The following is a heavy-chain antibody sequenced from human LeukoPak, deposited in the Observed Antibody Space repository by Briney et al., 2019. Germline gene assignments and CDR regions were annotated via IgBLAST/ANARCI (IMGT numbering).Heavy chain of an antibody. CDR2: IYTSGST. D-gene: IGHD3-16*02. CDR1: GGSISSGSYH. V-gene: IGHV4-61*02. Sequence: SQTLSLTCTVSGGSISSGSYHWSWIRQPAGKGLEWIGRIYTSGSTNYNPSLKSRVTISVDTSKNQFSLKLSSVTAADTAVYYCARDPRVWGSYRRDNWFDPWGQGTLVTVSS. CDR3: ARDPRVWGSYRRDNWFDP. J-gene: IGHJ5*02.